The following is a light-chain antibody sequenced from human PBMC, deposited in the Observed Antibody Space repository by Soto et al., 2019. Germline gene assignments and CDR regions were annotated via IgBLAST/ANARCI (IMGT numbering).Light chain of an antibody. J-gene: IGLJ7*01. CDR1: NIGAKS. CDR2: DDS. CDR3: QVWDSSSDHWV. Sequence: SSELTQSPSVSVAPGQTARITCGGNNIGAKSVHWYQQRPGQAPVLVVYDDSDRPSGIPERFSGSNSGNTATLTITRVEAGDEADYYCQVWDSSSDHWVFGGGTQLTVL. V-gene: IGLV3-21*02.